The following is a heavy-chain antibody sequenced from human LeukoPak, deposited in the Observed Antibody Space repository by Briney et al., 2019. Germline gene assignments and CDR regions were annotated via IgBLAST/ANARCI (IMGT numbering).Heavy chain of an antibody. CDR1: GGSINSGGYS. J-gene: IGHJ4*02. D-gene: IGHD6-13*01. CDR2: IYQSGTT. Sequence: SQTLSLTCAVSGGSINSGGYSWSWIRQPPGKGLEWIGYIYQSGTTYYNPSLRSRVTISIDRSKNQFSLKLSPVTAADTAVYYCARVVAAGGVDYWGQGALVTVSS. V-gene: IGHV4-30-2*01. CDR3: ARVVAAGGVDY.